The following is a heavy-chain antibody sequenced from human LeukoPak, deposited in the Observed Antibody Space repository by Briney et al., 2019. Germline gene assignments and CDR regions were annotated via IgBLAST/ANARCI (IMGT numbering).Heavy chain of an antibody. CDR2: IYYTGNT. J-gene: IGHJ6*02. CDR3: ASPYSGSFGGSYYYGVDV. V-gene: IGHV4-39*07. D-gene: IGHD1-26*01. Sequence: PSETLSLTCTVSGGSITSSTYYWGWIRQPPGKGLEWIGIIYYTGNTHYNPSLKSRVTISVDTSKNQLSLNLSSVTAADTAVYYCASPYSGSFGGSYYYGVDVWGQGTTVTVSS. CDR1: GGSITSSTYY.